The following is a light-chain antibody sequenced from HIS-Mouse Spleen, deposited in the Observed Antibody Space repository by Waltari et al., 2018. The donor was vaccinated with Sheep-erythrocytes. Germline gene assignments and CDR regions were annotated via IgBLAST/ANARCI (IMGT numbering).Light chain of an antibody. V-gene: IGLV3-1*01. CDR3: CSYAGSYTFWV. CDR2: QDS. CDR1: KLGDKY. J-gene: IGLJ3*02. Sequence: SYELTQPPSVSVSPGQTASITCSGDKLGDKYACWYQQKPGQSPVLVIYQDSKRTSGIPERFSGSNSGNTATLTISGTQAEDEADYYCCSYAGSYTFWVFGGGTKLTVL.